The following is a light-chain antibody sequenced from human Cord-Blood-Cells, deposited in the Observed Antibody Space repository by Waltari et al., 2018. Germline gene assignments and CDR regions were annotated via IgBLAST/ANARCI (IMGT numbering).Light chain of an antibody. J-gene: IGKJ1*01. V-gene: IGKV1-5*03. CDR1: QSISSW. CDR3: QQYNSYSLT. CDR2: KAS. Sequence: DIQMTQSPSTLSASVGDRVTITCRASQSISSWLAWYQQKPGKAPKLLIYKASSLESGVPSRFIGSGSATEFTLTISGLHPDDFATYYCQQYNSYSLTFGQGTKVEIK.